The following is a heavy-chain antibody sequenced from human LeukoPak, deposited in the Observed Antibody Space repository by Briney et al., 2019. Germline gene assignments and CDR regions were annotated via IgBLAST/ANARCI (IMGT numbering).Heavy chain of an antibody. D-gene: IGHD4-17*01. CDR1: GGSFSGYY. Sequence: SETLSLTCAVYGGSFSGYYWSWIRQPPGKGLEWIGEINHSGSTNYNPSLKSRVTISVDTSKNQFSLKLSSVTAADTAVYYCARGRRDYGDYNWFDPWGQGTLAAVSS. V-gene: IGHV4-34*01. CDR3: ARGRRDYGDYNWFDP. CDR2: INHSGST. J-gene: IGHJ5*02.